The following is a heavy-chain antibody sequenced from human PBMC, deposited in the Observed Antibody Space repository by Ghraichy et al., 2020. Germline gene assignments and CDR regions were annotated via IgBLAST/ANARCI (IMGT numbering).Heavy chain of an antibody. D-gene: IGHD3-22*01. J-gene: IGHJ3*02. Sequence: GGSLRLSCAASGFTFSSYGMHWVRQAPGKGLEWVAVISYDGSNKYYADSVKGRFTISRDNSKNTLYLQMNSLRAEDTAVYYCAKDLEARDPYYYDSSGYFGAFDIWGQGTMVTVSS. CDR3: AKDLEARDPYYYDSSGYFGAFDI. V-gene: IGHV3-30*18. CDR2: ISYDGSNK. CDR1: GFTFSSYG.